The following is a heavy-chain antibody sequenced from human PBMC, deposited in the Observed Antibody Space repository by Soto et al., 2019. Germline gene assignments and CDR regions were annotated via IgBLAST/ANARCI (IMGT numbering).Heavy chain of an antibody. CDR1: GFIFTNYG. V-gene: IGHV3-33*01. D-gene: IGHD3-22*01. CDR3: ARDVDTSSHYSRFDP. Sequence: QVRLVESGGGVVQPGTSLRLSCVGSGFIFTNYGIHWVRQAPGKGLEWVAVFWADGSSLYYGDSVKGRFTISRDNSKNTVYLQMNSLRAEDTAVYYCARDVDTSSHYSRFDPWGQGTLVTVSS. CDR2: FWADGSSL. J-gene: IGHJ5*02.